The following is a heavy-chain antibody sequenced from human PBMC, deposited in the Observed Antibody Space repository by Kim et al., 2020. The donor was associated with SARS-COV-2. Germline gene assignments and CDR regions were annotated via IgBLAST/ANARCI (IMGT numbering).Heavy chain of an antibody. CDR1: GGSISSGGYY. V-gene: IGHV4-31*03. Sequence: SETLSLTCTVSGGSISSGGYYWSWIRQHPGKGLEWIGYIYYSGSTYYNPSLKSRVTISVDTSKNQFSLKLSSVTAADTAVYYCARDGTKYYYGSGSYYNGPELFYGMDVWGQGTTVTVSS. CDR2: IYYSGST. CDR3: ARDGTKYYYGSGSYYNGPELFYGMDV. D-gene: IGHD3-10*01. J-gene: IGHJ6*02.